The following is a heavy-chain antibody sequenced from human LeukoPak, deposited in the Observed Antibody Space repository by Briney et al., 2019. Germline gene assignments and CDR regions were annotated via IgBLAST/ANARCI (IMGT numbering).Heavy chain of an antibody. V-gene: IGHV4-59*08. CDR1: GDSISSYY. J-gene: IGHJ6*03. D-gene: IGHD1-26*01. CDR3: GTSSGSYRYYYMDV. CDR2: IDYSGST. Sequence: SETLSLTCTVSGDSISSYYWSWIRQPPGKGLEWIGYIDYSGSTNYNPSFKSRVTISVDTSKNQFSLKLSSVTAADTAVYYCGTSSGSYRYYYMDVWGRGTTVTVSS.